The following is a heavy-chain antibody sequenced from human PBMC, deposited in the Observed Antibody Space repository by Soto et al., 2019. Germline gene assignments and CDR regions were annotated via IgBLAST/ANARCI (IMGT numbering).Heavy chain of an antibody. V-gene: IGHV1-69*02. Sequence: QVKLVQSGAEVKKHGSSVKVSCKASGGTFSSYTISWVRQAPGQGLEWMGRIIPVLGMTNDAQKLQGRVTITAESSWTTAYMELSSLRSEDTARYYCATSGRSKPIDVWGQGTTVTVSS. J-gene: IGHJ6*02. CDR2: IIPVLGMT. CDR3: ATSGRSKPIDV. D-gene: IGHD3-10*01. CDR1: GGTFSSYT.